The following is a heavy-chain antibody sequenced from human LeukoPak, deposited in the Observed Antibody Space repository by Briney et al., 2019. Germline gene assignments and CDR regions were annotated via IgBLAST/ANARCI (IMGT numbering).Heavy chain of an antibody. J-gene: IGHJ4*02. CDR3: AKEQTSSGFFDY. CDR2: IRGSGART. V-gene: IGHV3-23*01. Sequence: GGSLRLSCGASGFXFTNYAISWVRQVPGKVLEWVSAIRGSGARTYYADSVKGRFTVSRDNSKNTVYLQMNSLRAEDRAVYYCAKEQTSSGFFDYWGQGTLVTVSS. D-gene: IGHD3-10*01. CDR1: GFXFTNYA.